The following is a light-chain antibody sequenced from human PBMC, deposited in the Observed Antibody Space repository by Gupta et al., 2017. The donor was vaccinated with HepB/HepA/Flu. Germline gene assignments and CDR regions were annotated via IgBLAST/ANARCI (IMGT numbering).Light chain of an antibody. CDR1: QSVSSSY. CDR3: QHEGSSPLT. V-gene: IGKV3-20*01. J-gene: IGKJ4*01. CDR2: GAS. Sequence: EIVLTQSPGTLSLSPGERATLSCRASQSVSSSYLAWYQQKPGQAPRLLIYGASSRATGIPDRFSGSGSGTEFTLTISRLEPEDFAVYYCQHEGSSPLTFGGGTKVDIK.